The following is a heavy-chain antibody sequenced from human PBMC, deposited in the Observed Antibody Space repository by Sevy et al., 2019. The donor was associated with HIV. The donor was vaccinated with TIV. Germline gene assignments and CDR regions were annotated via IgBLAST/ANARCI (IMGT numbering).Heavy chain of an antibody. V-gene: IGHV3-11*01. CDR3: ARFVGDYFDF. CDR2: ISTRGSTI. D-gene: IGHD4-17*01. CDR1: GFIFSDSY. Sequence: GGSLRLSCEASGFIFSDSYMSWIRQAPGKGLEWISYISTRGSTIYYADSVKGRFTISTDNANNSLSLHLNSLRAEDTAIYYCARFVGDYFDFWGRGTLVTVSS. J-gene: IGHJ4*02.